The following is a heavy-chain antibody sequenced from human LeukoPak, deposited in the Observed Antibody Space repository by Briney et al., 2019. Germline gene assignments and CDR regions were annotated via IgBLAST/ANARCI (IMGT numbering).Heavy chain of an antibody. CDR2: ISAYNGNT. CDR3: ATVAAAGPDDAFDI. V-gene: IGHV1-18*01. Sequence: ASVKVSCKASGYTFNSYGISWVRQAPGQGLEWMGWISAYNGNTNYAQKLQGRVTMTTDTSTSTAYMELRSLRSDDTAVYYCATVAAAGPDDAFDIWGQGTMVTVSS. CDR1: GYTFNSYG. D-gene: IGHD6-13*01. J-gene: IGHJ3*02.